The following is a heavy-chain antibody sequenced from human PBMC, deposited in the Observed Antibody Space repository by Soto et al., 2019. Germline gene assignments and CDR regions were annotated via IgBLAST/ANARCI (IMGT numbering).Heavy chain of an antibody. V-gene: IGHV3-23*01. J-gene: IGHJ4*02. CDR1: GFTFSDHA. CDR3: VKAGKMGVERFDC. Sequence: GGSLRLSCPTSGFTFSDHAMHWVRQAPGEGLEWVSGVRGDFVTTPYADSVKGRFTISRDNSKNTLYLQINSMRAEDTAIYYCVKAGKMGVERFDCWGQGRLVTV. D-gene: IGHD2-8*01. CDR2: VRGDFVTT.